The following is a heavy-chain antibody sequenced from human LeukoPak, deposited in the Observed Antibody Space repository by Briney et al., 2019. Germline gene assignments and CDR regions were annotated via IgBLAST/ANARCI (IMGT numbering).Heavy chain of an antibody. Sequence: GGSLRLSCAASGFTVSSNYMSWVRQAPGKGLEWVSVIYSGGSTYYVDSVKGRFTISRDNSKNTLYLQMNSLRAEDTAVYYCARVSGRLSYYFDYWGQGTLVTVSS. J-gene: IGHJ4*02. V-gene: IGHV3-53*01. CDR3: ARVSGRLSYYFDY. CDR1: GFTVSSNY. CDR2: IYSGGST. D-gene: IGHD1-26*01.